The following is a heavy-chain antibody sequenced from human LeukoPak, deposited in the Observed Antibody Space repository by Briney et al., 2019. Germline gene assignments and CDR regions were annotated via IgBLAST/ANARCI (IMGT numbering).Heavy chain of an antibody. CDR2: IKQDGSEK. J-gene: IGHJ4*02. V-gene: IGHV3-7*01. Sequence: GGSLRLSCAASGFTFSSYGMHWVRQAPGKGLEWVANIKQDGSEKYYVDSVKGRFTISRDNAKNSLYLQMNSLRAEDTAVYYCARGGVYSTSAVDYWGQGTLVTVSS. CDR3: ARGGVYSTSAVDY. D-gene: IGHD6-6*01. CDR1: GFTFSSYG.